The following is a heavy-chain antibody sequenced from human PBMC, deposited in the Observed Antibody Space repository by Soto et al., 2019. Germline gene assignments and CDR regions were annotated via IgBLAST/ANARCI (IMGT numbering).Heavy chain of an antibody. CDR3: ARFWGPVTAAVDDY. D-gene: IGHD6-13*01. J-gene: IGHJ4*02. CDR2: ISYDGNIK. CDR1: GFTFSNFG. Sequence: QVQLVESGGGVVQPGRSLRLSCAASGFTFSNFGMQLVRQAPGKGLEWVASISYDGNIKYSADSVKGRFTISRDNSKNTLYLQMNSLRSEDTAVYYCARFWGPVTAAVDDYWGQRTLVTVSS. V-gene: IGHV3-30*03.